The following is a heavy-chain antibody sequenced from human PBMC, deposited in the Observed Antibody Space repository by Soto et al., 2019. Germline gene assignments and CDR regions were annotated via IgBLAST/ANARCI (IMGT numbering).Heavy chain of an antibody. D-gene: IGHD5-12*01. CDR2: IYWDDHK. J-gene: IGHJ4*02. CDR3: AHSQRGPRDF. CDR1: GFSLSTTGVA. V-gene: IGHV2-5*02. Sequence: QITLKESGPTLVRPTQTLTLTCTFSGFSLSTTGVAVAWIRQPPGEALEWLALIYWDDHKRYNSSLKSRLTITKDTSRDQVVLAMTNMDPMDTATYFCAHSQRGPRDFWGPGILVTVSS.